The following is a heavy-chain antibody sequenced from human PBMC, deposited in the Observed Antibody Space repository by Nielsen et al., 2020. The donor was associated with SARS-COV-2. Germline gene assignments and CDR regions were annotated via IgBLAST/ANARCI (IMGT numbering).Heavy chain of an antibody. D-gene: IGHD4-17*01. J-gene: IGHJ6*03. CDR2: INPSGGST. V-gene: IGHV1-46*01. CDR3: ARDVTKTTVTTPNYYYYYMDV. Sequence: ASVKVSCKVSGYTLTELSMHWVRQAPGQGLEWMGIINPSGGSTSYAQKFQGRVTMTRDTSTSTVYMELSSLRSEDTAVYYCARDVTKTTVTTPNYYYYYMDVWGKGTTVTVSS. CDR1: GYTLTELS.